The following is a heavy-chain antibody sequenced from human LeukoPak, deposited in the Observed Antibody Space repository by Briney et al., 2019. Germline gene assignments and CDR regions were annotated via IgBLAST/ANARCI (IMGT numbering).Heavy chain of an antibody. V-gene: IGHV1-46*01. D-gene: IGHD3-16*01. CDR3: AADLSNPRMGASYLDS. Sequence: AASVKVSCKASGYTFTSYYMHWVRQAPGQGLEWMGIINPSGGSTSYAQKFQGRVTMTRDTSTSTVYMELSSLRSEDTAVYYCAADLSNPRMGASYLDSWGQGTLVTVSS. CDR1: GYTFTSYY. J-gene: IGHJ4*02. CDR2: INPSGGST.